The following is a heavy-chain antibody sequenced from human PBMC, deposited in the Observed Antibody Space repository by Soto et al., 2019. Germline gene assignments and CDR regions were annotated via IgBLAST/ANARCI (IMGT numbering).Heavy chain of an antibody. CDR3: ARDNKDRSSWYGRYYYYGMDV. J-gene: IGHJ6*02. V-gene: IGHV3-33*01. Sequence: QVQLVESGGGVVQPGRSLRLSCAASGFTFSSYGMHWVRQAPGKGLEWVAVIWYDGSNKYYADSVKGRFTISRDNSKNTMYLQMNSLRAEDTAVYYCARDNKDRSSWYGRYYYYGMDVWGQGTTVTVSS. CDR1: GFTFSSYG. D-gene: IGHD6-13*01. CDR2: IWYDGSNK.